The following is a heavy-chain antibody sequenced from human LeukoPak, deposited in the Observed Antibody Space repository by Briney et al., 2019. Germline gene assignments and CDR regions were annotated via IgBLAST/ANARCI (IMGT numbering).Heavy chain of an antibody. CDR2: ISAYNGNT. D-gene: IGHD2-15*01. V-gene: IGHV1-18*01. J-gene: IGHJ4*02. CDR1: GYTFTSYG. CDR3: ARMVAATIALDY. Sequence: ASVKVSSKASGYTFTSYGISWVRQAPGQGLEWMGWISAYNGNTHYAQKLQGRVTMTPDTSTSTAYMELRSLRSDDTAVYYCARMVAATIALDYWGQGTLVTVSS.